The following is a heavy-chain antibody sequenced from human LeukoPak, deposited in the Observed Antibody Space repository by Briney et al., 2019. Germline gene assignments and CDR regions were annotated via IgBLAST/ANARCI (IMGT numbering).Heavy chain of an antibody. V-gene: IGHV3-30*18. CDR3: ANAHPSYCSSTSCHY. D-gene: IGHD2-2*01. Sequence: PGRSLRLSCAASGFTFSSYGMHWVRQAPGKGLEWVAAISYDGSNKYYADSVKGRFTISRDNSKNTLYLQMNSLRAEDTAVYYCANAHPSYCSSTSCHYWGQGTLVTVSS. J-gene: IGHJ4*02. CDR2: ISYDGSNK. CDR1: GFTFSSYG.